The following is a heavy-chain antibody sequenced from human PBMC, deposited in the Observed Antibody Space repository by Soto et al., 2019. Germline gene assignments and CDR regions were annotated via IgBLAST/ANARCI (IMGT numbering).Heavy chain of an antibody. CDR2: IYYSGST. CDR1: GGSISSSSYY. V-gene: IGHV4-39*01. D-gene: IGHD3-3*01. J-gene: IGHJ4*02. Sequence: PSETLSLTCTVSGGSISSSSYYWGWIRQPPGKGLEWIGSIYYSGSTYYNPSLKSRVTISVDTSKNQFSLKLSSVTAADTAVYYCAVGASGIFGVSWGQGTLVTVSS. CDR3: AVGASGIFGVS.